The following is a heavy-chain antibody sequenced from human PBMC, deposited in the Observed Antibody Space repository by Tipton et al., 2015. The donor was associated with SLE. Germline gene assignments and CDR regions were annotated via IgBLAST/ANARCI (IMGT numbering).Heavy chain of an antibody. CDR2: IYYSGST. Sequence: TLSLTCTVSGGSISSYYWSWIRQPPGKGLEWIGYIYYSGSTNYNPSLKSRVTISVDTSKNQFSLKLSSVTAADTAVYYCARLYSSSSHYYYYGMDVWGQGTTVTVSS. J-gene: IGHJ6*02. V-gene: IGHV4-59*01. CDR1: GGSISSYY. CDR3: ARLYSSSSHYYYYGMDV. D-gene: IGHD6-6*01.